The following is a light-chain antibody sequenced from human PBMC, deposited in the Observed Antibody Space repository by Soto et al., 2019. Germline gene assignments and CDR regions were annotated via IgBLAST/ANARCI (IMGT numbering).Light chain of an antibody. Sequence: ESVLTQSPGTLSLSPGERATLSCRASQSVSSNYLAWYQQKHGQAPRLLIYGASTRATGIPDRFSGSGSGTDFTLTISRLEPEDSAVYYCQQYGSSPTWTCGQGTKVEIK. CDR1: QSVSSNY. CDR3: QQYGSSPTWT. V-gene: IGKV3-20*01. J-gene: IGKJ1*01. CDR2: GAS.